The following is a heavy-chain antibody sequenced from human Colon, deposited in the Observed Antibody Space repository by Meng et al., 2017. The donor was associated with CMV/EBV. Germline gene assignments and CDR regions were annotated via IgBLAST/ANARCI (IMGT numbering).Heavy chain of an antibody. D-gene: IGHD3-10*01. J-gene: IGHJ6*02. CDR3: ARSTIQSFAYGLNV. Sequence: GSLRLSCSVSGGSVSGGIYYWSWIRQPPGKGLEWLGYITYTGSSKYSPSVKGRITISSDTSKNHISLKLTSVTAADMAVYYCARSTIQSFAYGLNVWGLGTTVTVSS. CDR2: ITYTGSS. V-gene: IGHV4-61*03. CDR1: GGSVSGGIYY.